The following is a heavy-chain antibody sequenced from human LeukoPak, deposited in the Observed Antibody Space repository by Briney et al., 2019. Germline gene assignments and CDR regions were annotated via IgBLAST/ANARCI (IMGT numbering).Heavy chain of an antibody. CDR2: ISYDGSNK. V-gene: IGHV3-30*03. CDR1: GFTFSSYG. CDR3: ARQEARGYLYEGLDY. J-gene: IGHJ4*02. D-gene: IGHD3-22*01. Sequence: GGSLRLSCAASGFTFSSYGMHWVRQAPGKGLEWVAVISYDGSNKYYADSVKGRFTIDRDNSRNTVFLQMNSLRPDDTAVYSCARQEARGYLYEGLDYWGQGTLVTVSS.